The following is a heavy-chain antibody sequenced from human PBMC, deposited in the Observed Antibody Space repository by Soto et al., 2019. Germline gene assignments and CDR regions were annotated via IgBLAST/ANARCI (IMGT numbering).Heavy chain of an antibody. J-gene: IGHJ4*02. CDR1: GGSISSGDYY. CDR2: IYYSGST. CDR3: ARVGLVGYDSSVQPFDY. D-gene: IGHD3-22*01. V-gene: IGHV4-30-4*01. Sequence: QVQLQESGPGLVKPSQTLSLTCTVSGGSISSGDYYWSWIRQPPGKGLEWIGYIYYSGSTYYNPSLKSRVTISVDTSKNQFSLKLSSVTAADTAVYYCARVGLVGYDSSVQPFDYWGQGTLVTVSS.